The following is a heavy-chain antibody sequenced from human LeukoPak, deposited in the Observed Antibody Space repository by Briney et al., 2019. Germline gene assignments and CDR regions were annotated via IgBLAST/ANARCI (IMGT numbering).Heavy chain of an antibody. CDR2: INHSGST. V-gene: IGHV4-34*01. J-gene: IGHJ6*02. CDR3: ARDQVVVVPAAPRYYYGMDV. CDR1: GGSFSGYY. Sequence: SETLSLTCAVYGGSFSGYYWSWIRQPPGKGLEWIGEINHSGSTNYNPSLKSRVTISVDTSKNQFSLKLSSVTAADTAVYYCARDQVVVVPAAPRYYYGMDVWGQGTTVTVSS. D-gene: IGHD2-2*01.